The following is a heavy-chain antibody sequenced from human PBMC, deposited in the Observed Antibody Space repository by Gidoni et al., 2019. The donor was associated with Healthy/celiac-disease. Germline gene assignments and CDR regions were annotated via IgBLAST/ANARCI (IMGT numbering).Heavy chain of an antibody. J-gene: IGHJ4*02. Sequence: EVQLVESGGGLVQPGRSLRLSCTASGFTFGDYAMSWVRQAPGKGLEWVGFIRSKAYGGTTEYAASVKGRFTISRDDSKSIAYLQMNSLKTEDTAVYYCTSEDPPDYGGNNYPYWGQGTLVTVSS. CDR2: IRSKAYGGTT. CDR1: GFTFGDYA. V-gene: IGHV3-49*04. CDR3: TSEDPPDYGGNNYPY. D-gene: IGHD4-17*01.